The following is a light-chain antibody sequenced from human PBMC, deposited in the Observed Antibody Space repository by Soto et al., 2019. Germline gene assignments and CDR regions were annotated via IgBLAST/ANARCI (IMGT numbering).Light chain of an antibody. J-gene: IGLJ1*01. CDR3: TSYTSSTTLDV. CDR1: SSDVGGYNY. V-gene: IGLV2-14*01. Sequence: QSVLTQPASVSGSPGQSLTIFCTGTSSDVGGYNYVSWYQQHPGKAPKLIIYEVSNRPSGVSNRFSGSKSGHTASLTISGLQSEDEADYFCTSYTSSTTLDVFGTGTKVTVL. CDR2: EVS.